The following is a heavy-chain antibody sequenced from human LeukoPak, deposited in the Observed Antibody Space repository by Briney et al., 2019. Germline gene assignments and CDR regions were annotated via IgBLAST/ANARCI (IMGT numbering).Heavy chain of an antibody. CDR3: ARGATSSPAPLDY. Sequence: PSETLSLTCSVSGGSISSYYWSWIRQPPGKGLEWIGYIYYSGSTDYNPSLKSRVTISVDISKNQFSLKLSSVTAADTALYYFARGATSSPAPLDYWGQGTLVTVSS. V-gene: IGHV4-59*01. CDR2: IYYSGST. J-gene: IGHJ4*02. CDR1: GGSISSYY. D-gene: IGHD5-24*01.